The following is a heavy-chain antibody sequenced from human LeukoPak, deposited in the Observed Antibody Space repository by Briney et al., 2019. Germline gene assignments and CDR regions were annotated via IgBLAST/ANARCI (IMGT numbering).Heavy chain of an antibody. CDR3: AREDVLMTPWRAYNWFDP. J-gene: IGHJ5*02. V-gene: IGHV6-1*01. CDR1: GDSVSSNSAA. D-gene: IGHD2-8*01. Sequence: SQTLSLTCAISGDSVSSNSAAWNWIRQSPSRGLEWLGRTYYRSKWYNDYAVSVKSRITINPDTSKNQFSLQLNSVTPEDTAVYYCAREDVLMTPWRAYNWFDPWGQGTLVTVSS. CDR2: TYYRSKWYN.